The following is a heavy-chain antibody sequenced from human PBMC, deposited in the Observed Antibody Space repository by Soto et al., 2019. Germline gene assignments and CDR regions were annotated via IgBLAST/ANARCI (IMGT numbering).Heavy chain of an antibody. V-gene: IGHV4-30-2*01. CDR1: CGSISSGGYS. CDR3: ARAQFYSGSGNYHNLIFDP. D-gene: IGHD3-10*01. CDR2: IYHSGTF. J-gene: IGHJ5*02. Sequence: SETLSLTCSFSCGSISSGGYSFSGIRHPPGGYLVCGGYIYHSGTFLYNPSLKTRLTMSLDRSNNQFSLTLNSVTAADTAVYYCARAQFYSGSGNYHNLIFDPWGQGTQVTVSS.